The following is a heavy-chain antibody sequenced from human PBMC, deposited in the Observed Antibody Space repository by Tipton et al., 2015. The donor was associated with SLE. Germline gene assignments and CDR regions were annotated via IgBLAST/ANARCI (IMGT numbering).Heavy chain of an antibody. CDR1: GYSITSSYY. D-gene: IGHD3-3*01. CDR2: IYHSGST. J-gene: IGHJ3*02. CDR3: ARYGIRSGKDI. V-gene: IGHV4-38-2*01. Sequence: TLSLTCAVSGYSITSSYYWSWIRQHPGKGLEWIGSIYHSGSTNYNPSLKSRVTISVDTSKNQFSLKLSSVTAADTAVYYCARYGIRSGKDIWGQGTMVTVSS.